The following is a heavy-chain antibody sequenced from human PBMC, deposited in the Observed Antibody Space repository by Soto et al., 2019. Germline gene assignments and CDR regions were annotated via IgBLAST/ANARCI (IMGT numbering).Heavy chain of an antibody. CDR1: GFTFSSYG. J-gene: IGHJ4*02. D-gene: IGHD3-3*01. Sequence: QVQLVESGGGVVQPGRSLRLSCAASGFTFSSYGMHWVRQAPGKGLEWVAVISYDGNNRYYGDSVKGRFTISRDNSKNTVYLQMNSLRVEDTAVYYCASTWSGYYYFDSWGQGTLVTVSS. CDR3: ASTWSGYYYFDS. CDR2: ISYDGNNR. V-gene: IGHV3-30*03.